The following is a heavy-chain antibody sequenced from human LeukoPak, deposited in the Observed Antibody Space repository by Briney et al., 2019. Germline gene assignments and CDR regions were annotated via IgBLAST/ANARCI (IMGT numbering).Heavy chain of an antibody. CDR1: GGSISSGDYY. J-gene: IGHJ4*02. CDR3: AREGAVTSYFDY. D-gene: IGHD4-17*01. Sequence: SETLSLTCTVSGGSISSGDYYWSWIRQPPGKGLEWIGYIYYSGSTYYNPSLKSRVTISVDTSKNQFSLKLSSVTAADTAVYYCAREGAVTSYFDYWGQGTLVTVSS. CDR2: IYYSGST. V-gene: IGHV4-30-4*01.